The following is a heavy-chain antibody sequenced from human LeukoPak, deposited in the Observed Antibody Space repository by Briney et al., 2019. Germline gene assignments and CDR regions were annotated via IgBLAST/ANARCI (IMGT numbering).Heavy chain of an antibody. CDR3: ARLYCSGGSCYGPYHFDY. V-gene: IGHV4-34*01. D-gene: IGHD2-15*01. Sequence: SETLSLTCAVYGGSFSGYYWSWIRQPPGKGLEWIGEINHSGSTNYNPSLKSRVTISVDTSKNQFSLKLSSVTAADTAVYYCARLYCSGGSCYGPYHFDYWGQGTLVTVSS. CDR2: INHSGST. CDR1: GGSFSGYY. J-gene: IGHJ4*02.